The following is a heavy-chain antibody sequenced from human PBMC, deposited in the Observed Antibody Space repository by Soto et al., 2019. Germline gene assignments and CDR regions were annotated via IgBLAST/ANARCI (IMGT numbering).Heavy chain of an antibody. CDR2: IYPSGMP. Sequence: TSETLSLTGTVSGGSIRNAAYSWSWIRQPPGKGLEWIGYIYPSGMPFYNPSLRSRVTISIDRSNDQFSLNLKSVTAADTAAYYCARERGGYGLFDPWGQGTLVTVSS. CDR3: ARERGGYGLFDP. J-gene: IGHJ5*02. CDR1: GGSIRNAAYS. V-gene: IGHV4-30-2*01. D-gene: IGHD5-18*01.